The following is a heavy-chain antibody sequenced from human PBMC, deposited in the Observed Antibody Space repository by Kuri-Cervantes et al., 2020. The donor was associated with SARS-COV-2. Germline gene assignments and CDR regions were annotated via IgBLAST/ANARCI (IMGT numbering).Heavy chain of an antibody. CDR2: IYYSGST. Sequence: SETLSLTCTVSGGSINSYYWSWIRQPPGKGLEWIGYIYYSGSTNYNPSLKSRVTISVDTSKNQFSLKLSSVTAADTAVYYCARHFPRTGSLFYYYYYGMDVWGQGTKVNGSS. J-gene: IGHJ6*02. D-gene: IGHD3/OR15-3a*01. V-gene: IGHV4-59*08. CDR3: ARHFPRTGSLFYYYYYGMDV. CDR1: GGSINSYY.